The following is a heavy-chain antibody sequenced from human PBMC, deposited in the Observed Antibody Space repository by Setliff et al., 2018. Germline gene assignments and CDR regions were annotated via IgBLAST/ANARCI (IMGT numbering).Heavy chain of an antibody. Sequence: ASVKVSCKASGYTFTGYYMHWVRQAPGQGLEWMGWMNPNTGGTTYAQAFQARITMTRDTSISTAYTELSRLTSDDSAVYYCARAVSGYDYHYFDKWGQGTLVTVSS. D-gene: IGHD5-12*01. CDR3: ARAVSGYDYHYFDK. V-gene: IGHV1-2*02. J-gene: IGHJ4*02. CDR2: MNPNTGGT. CDR1: GYTFTGYY.